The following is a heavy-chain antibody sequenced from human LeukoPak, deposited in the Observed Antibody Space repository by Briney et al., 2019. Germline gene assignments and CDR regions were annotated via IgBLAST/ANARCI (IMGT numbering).Heavy chain of an antibody. V-gene: IGHV4-34*01. J-gene: IGHJ4*02. Sequence: PSETLSLTCAVYGGSFSGYYWSWIRQPPGKGLEWIGEINHSGSTNYNPSLKSRVTISVDTSKNQFSLKLSSVTAADTAVYYCARGRQQLPLDYWGQGTLVTVSS. CDR3: ARGRQQLPLDY. D-gene: IGHD6-13*01. CDR2: INHSGST. CDR1: GGSFSGYY.